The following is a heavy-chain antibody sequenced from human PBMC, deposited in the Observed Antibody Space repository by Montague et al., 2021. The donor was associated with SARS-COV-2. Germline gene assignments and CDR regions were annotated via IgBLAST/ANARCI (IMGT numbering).Heavy chain of an antibody. Sequence: SLRLSCAASGFTFSSYSMTWVRQAPGKGLEWVSYISSSSSTIYYADSVKGRFTISGDNAKNSLYLQMNSLRAEDTAVYYCARDLRWGYYDILTGYYRPLDYWGQGTLVTVSS. J-gene: IGHJ4*02. CDR2: ISSSSSTI. CDR3: ARDLRWGYYDILTGYYRPLDY. V-gene: IGHV3-48*04. D-gene: IGHD3-9*01. CDR1: GFTFSSYS.